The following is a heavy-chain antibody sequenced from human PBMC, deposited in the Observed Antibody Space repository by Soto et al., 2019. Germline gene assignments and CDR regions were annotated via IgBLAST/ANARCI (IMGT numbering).Heavy chain of an antibody. V-gene: IGHV4-59*01. D-gene: IGHD3-10*01. CDR1: GGSLSSYF. CDR3: ARWHLWSSDFDY. J-gene: IGHJ4*02. CDR2: IYDSGST. Sequence: PSETLSLTCTVSGGSLSSYFWSWIRQPPGKGLEWVGCIYDSGSTKYNPSLRSRVSLSVDMSKNQFSLRLTSVTAADTAVYYCARWHLWSSDFDYWGPGALVTVSS.